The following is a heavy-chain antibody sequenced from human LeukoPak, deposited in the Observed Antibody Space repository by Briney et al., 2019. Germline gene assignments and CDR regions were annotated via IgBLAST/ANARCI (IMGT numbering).Heavy chain of an antibody. CDR1: GYTFTGYY. J-gene: IGHJ4*02. CDR2: INPNSGGT. V-gene: IGHV1-2*02. D-gene: IGHD2-2*01. CDR3: ARDDCSSTSCYYY. Sequence: ASVKVSCKASGYTFTGYYMHWVRQAPGQGLEWMGWINPNSGGTNYAQKFQGRVTMTRDTSVSTAYMELSRLRSDDTAVYYCARDDCSSTSCYYYWGQGTLVTVSS.